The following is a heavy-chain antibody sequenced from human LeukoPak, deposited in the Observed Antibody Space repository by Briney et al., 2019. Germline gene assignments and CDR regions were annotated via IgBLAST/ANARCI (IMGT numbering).Heavy chain of an antibody. D-gene: IGHD3-22*01. CDR2: ISSSGSTI. CDR3: ARDEVGGYYDSSGYKGFFDY. V-gene: IGHV3-11*04. Sequence: PGGSLRLSCAASGFTFSDYYMSWIRQAPGKGLEWVSYISSSGSTIYYADSVKGRFTISRDNAKNSLYLQMNSLRAEDTAVYYCARDEVGGYYDSSGYKGFFDYWGQGTLVTVSS. J-gene: IGHJ4*02. CDR1: GFTFSDYY.